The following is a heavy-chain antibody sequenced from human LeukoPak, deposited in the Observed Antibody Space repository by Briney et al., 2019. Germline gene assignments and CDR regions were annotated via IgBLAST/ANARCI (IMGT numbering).Heavy chain of an antibody. CDR3: ARFLTSVAVDY. D-gene: IGHD6-19*01. Sequence: PGGSLRLSCAASGFTVSSNYMSWVRQAPGKGLEWVSVIYGGGSTYYADSVKGRFTISRDNSKNTLYLQMNSLRAKDTAVYYCARFLTSVAVDYWGQGTLVTVSS. J-gene: IGHJ4*02. V-gene: IGHV3-53*01. CDR2: IYGGGST. CDR1: GFTVSSNY.